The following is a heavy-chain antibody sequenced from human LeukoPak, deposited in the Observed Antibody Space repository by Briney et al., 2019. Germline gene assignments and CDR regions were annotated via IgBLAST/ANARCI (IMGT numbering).Heavy chain of an antibody. J-gene: IGHJ5*02. Sequence: GGSLRLSCAASGFTVSSNYMSWVRQAPGKGLEWVSVIYSGGSTYYADSVKGRFTISRDNSKNTLYLQMNSLRAEDTAVYYCAGHPILGGSYLRGWFDPWGQGTLVTVSS. D-gene: IGHD1-26*01. CDR1: GFTVSSNY. V-gene: IGHV3-53*01. CDR3: AGHPILGGSYLRGWFDP. CDR2: IYSGGST.